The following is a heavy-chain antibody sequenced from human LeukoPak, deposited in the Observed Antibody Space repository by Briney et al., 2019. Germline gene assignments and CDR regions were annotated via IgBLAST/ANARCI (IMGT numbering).Heavy chain of an antibody. Sequence: GGSLRLSCAASGFTFSNYSMSWVRQAPGKGLEWVSGISSSAGGTYYADSVKGRFTISRDNSQNTLYLQMNSLRAEDTAVYYCAKGLRRDAFDIWGQGTMVTVSS. V-gene: IGHV3-23*01. CDR2: ISSSAGGT. CDR1: GFTFSNYS. CDR3: AKGLRRDAFDI. J-gene: IGHJ3*02.